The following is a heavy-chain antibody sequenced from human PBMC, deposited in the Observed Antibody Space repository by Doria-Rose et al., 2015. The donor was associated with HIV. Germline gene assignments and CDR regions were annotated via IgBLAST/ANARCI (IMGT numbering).Heavy chain of an antibody. Sequence: QVTLKESGPVLVKPTETLTLTCTVSGVSLSSPGMGVSWIRQPPGKALEWLANIFSDDERSYKTYLKSRLTIFRGASKSQVVLTMTDMDPVDTATYYCARIKSSRWYHKYYFDFWGQGTLVIVSA. V-gene: IGHV2-26*01. CDR1: GVSLSSPGMG. J-gene: IGHJ4*02. CDR2: IFSDDER. D-gene: IGHD6-13*01. CDR3: ARIKSSRWYHKYYFDF.